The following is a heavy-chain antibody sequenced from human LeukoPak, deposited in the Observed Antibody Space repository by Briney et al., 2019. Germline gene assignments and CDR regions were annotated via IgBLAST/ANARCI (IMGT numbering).Heavy chain of an antibody. Sequence: SQTLSLTCAISGDSVSSNSAAWDWIRQSPSRGLEWLGRTYYRSKWYNDYAVSVKSRITINPDTSKNQFSLQLNSVTPEDTAVYYCARSSRLGGRMNYDFWSGYYPNFDYWGQGTLVTVSS. V-gene: IGHV6-1*01. CDR3: ARSSRLGGRMNYDFWSGYYPNFDY. CDR1: GDSVSSNSAA. D-gene: IGHD3-3*01. J-gene: IGHJ4*02. CDR2: TYYRSKWYN.